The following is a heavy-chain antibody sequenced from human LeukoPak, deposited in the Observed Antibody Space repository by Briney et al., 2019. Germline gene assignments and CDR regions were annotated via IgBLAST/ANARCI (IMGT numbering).Heavy chain of an antibody. CDR1: GYTFTSYY. Sequence: ASVKVSCKASGYTFTSYYMHWVRQAPGQGLEWMGRINPNNGDTNYAQKFPGRVTLTRDTSIGTAYMELSSLRSDDTAMYYCVREITRATTYFDSWGQGTLVTVSS. CDR2: INPNNGDT. V-gene: IGHV1-2*06. CDR3: VREITRATTYFDS. J-gene: IGHJ4*02. D-gene: IGHD1-26*01.